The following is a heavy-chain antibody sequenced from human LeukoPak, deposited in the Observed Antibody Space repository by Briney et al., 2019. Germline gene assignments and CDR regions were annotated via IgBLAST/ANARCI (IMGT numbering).Heavy chain of an antibody. V-gene: IGHV3-23*01. CDR1: GFTFSSYA. CDR3: AKRSVSSGWYFLH. D-gene: IGHD6-19*01. Sequence: GSLRLSCAAPGFTFSSYAMSWVRQAPGQGLEWVSAISGNGGGTYYADSVKGRFTVSRDNSKNTLYLQMSSLRAEDSAVYYCAKRSVSSGWYFLHWGQGTLVTVCS. CDR2: ISGNGGGT. J-gene: IGHJ1*01.